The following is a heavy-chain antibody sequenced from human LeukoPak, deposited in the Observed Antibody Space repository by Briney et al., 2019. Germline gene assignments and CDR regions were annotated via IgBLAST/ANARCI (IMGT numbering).Heavy chain of an antibody. CDR3: ARQGYNYTTGRHNWFDP. CDR1: SGSISGYY. V-gene: IGHV4-59*08. J-gene: IGHJ5*02. D-gene: IGHD5-24*01. Sequence: PSETLSLTCTVSSGSISGYYWSWIRQPPGKGLEWISYMYYSGSTSYNPSLKSRVTISVDTSKNQVSLRLSSVTAVDTALYDCARQGYNYTTGRHNWFDPWGQGILVTVSS. CDR2: MYYSGST.